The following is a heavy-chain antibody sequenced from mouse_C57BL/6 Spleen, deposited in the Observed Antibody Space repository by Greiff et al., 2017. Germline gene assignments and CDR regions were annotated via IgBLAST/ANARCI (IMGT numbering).Heavy chain of an antibody. Sequence: EVQLQESVAELVRPGASVKLSCTASGFNIKNTYMHWVKQRPEQGLEWIGRIDPANGNTKYAPKFQGKATITADTSSNTAYLQLSSLTSEDTAIYYCARYPASTMITLYYVDYWGQGTTLTVSS. D-gene: IGHD2-4*01. CDR3: ARYPASTMITLYYVDY. J-gene: IGHJ2*01. CDR2: IDPANGNT. CDR1: GFNIKNTY. V-gene: IGHV14-3*01.